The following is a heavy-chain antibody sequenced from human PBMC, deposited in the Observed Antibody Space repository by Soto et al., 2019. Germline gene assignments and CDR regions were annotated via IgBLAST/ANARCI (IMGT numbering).Heavy chain of an antibody. V-gene: IGHV3-21*06. CDR3: ARSSGGSGKLWNYYGMDV. D-gene: IGHD3-10*01. Sequence: GGSLRLSCAASGFPFRRYSMNWVRQATGKGLEWVSSISSGSSYIYYADSVKGRFTISRDNAKNSLYLQMNSLRAEDTAVYYCARSSGGSGKLWNYYGMDVWGQGTTVTVSS. CDR1: GFPFRRYS. CDR2: ISSGSSYI. J-gene: IGHJ6*02.